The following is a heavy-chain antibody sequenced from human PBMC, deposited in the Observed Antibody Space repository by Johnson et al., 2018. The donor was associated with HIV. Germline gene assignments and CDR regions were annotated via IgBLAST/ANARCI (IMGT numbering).Heavy chain of an antibody. V-gene: IGHV3-33*01. CDR2: IWYDGSSK. CDR1: GFTFSSYG. CDR3: ARGRVAAGGMRGGGFDI. D-gene: IGHD6-13*01. J-gene: IGHJ3*02. Sequence: QMQLVESGGGLVQPGRSLRLSCAASGFTFSSYGMHWVRQAPGKGLEWVSLIWYDGSSKYYADSVKGRFTNSRDNAKNSLYLQMNSLRAEDTAVYDCARGRVAAGGMRGGGFDIWG.